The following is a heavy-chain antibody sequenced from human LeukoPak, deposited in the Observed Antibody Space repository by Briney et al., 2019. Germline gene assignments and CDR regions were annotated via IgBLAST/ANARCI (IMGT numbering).Heavy chain of an antibody. CDR2: IYHSGST. Sequence: SETLSLTCAVSGGSISSSNWWSWVRPPPGKGLEWIGEIYHSGSTNYKPSLKSRVTISVDKSKNQFSLKLSSVTAADTAVYYCARSYGPTPYWYFDLWGRGTLVTVSS. D-gene: IGHD1-26*01. CDR3: ARSYGPTPYWYFDL. J-gene: IGHJ2*01. V-gene: IGHV4-4*02. CDR1: GGSISSSNW.